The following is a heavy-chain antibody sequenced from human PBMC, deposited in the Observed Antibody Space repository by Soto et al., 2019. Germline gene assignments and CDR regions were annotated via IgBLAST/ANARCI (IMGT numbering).Heavy chain of an antibody. D-gene: IGHD5-18*01. V-gene: IGHV4-59*01. Sequence: SETLSLTCSVSGGSITTYYWSWIRQPPGKGLEWIGYIYYSGNTNYNPSLESRVTISVDTSKNQFSLRLTSVTAAGTAVYYCAGAAKRYNWFDPWGQGTLVTV. J-gene: IGHJ5*02. CDR1: GGSITTYY. CDR2: IYYSGNT. CDR3: AGAAKRYNWFDP.